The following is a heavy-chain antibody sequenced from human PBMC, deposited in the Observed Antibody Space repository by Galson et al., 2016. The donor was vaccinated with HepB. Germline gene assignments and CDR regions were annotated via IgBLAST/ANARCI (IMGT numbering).Heavy chain of an antibody. Sequence: SAKVSCKASGFTFTSSAVQWVRQARGQRLEWIGWIVVDSGSTNFAQMFQERVTITRDMSTSTAYMELSSLRSEDTAVYYCTLDSSGYYGFDMWGPGTMVTVSS. CDR2: IVVDSGST. V-gene: IGHV1-58*01. CDR3: TLDSSGYYGFDM. D-gene: IGHD3-22*01. CDR1: GFTFTSSA. J-gene: IGHJ3*02.